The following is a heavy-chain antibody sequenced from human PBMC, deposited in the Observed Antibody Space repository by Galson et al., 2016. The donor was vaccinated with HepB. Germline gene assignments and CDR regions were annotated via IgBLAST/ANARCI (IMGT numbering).Heavy chain of an antibody. J-gene: IGHJ4*01. CDR3: AKGAGGYYDH. D-gene: IGHD4/OR15-4a*01. V-gene: IGHV1-3*01. Sequence: SVKVSCKASGYTFNNYNIHWLRQAPGQSLEWLGWINFGSGDTTYSQKFQGGLTITRDTSATTAYMELSGLGSEDTAVYFCAKGAGGYYDHWGQATLVTVSS. CDR2: INFGSGDT. CDR1: GYTFNNYN.